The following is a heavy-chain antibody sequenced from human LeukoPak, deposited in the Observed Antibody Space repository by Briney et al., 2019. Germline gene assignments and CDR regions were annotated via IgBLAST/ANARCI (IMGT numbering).Heavy chain of an antibody. V-gene: IGHV3-48*01. CDR3: ARGRAGYYFDY. J-gene: IGHJ4*02. D-gene: IGHD6-19*01. CDR2: ISSGSSAI. CDR1: GFTFSGYS. Sequence: PGGSLRLSCAASGFTFSGYSMNWVRQAPGKGLEWVSYISSGSSAIYYADSVKGRFTISRDNAKNSLYLQMNSLRAEDAAVYYCARGRAGYYFDYWGQGTLVTVSS.